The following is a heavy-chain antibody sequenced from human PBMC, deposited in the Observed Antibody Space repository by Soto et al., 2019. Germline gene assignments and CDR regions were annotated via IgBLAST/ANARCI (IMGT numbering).Heavy chain of an antibody. CDR3: AVVPAANGHYGMDV. CDR2: ISSSSTI. J-gene: IGHJ6*02. D-gene: IGHD2-2*01. Sequence: GGSLRLSRAASGFTFSSYSMNWVRQAPGKGLEWVSYISSSSTIYYADSVKGRFTISRDNAKNSLYLQMNSLRAEDTAVYYCAVVPAANGHYGMDVWGQGTTVTVSS. CDR1: GFTFSSYS. V-gene: IGHV3-48*01.